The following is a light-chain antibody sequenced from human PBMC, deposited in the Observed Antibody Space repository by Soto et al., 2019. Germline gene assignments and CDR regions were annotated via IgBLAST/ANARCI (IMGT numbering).Light chain of an antibody. V-gene: IGLV2-14*01. Sequence: QSVLTQPASVSGSPGQSSPISCTGTSSDVGGYNYVSWYQQHPGKAPKLMIYEVSNRPSGVSNRFSGSKSGNTASLTISGLQAEDEADYYCSSYTSSSTYVFGTGTKLTVL. CDR1: SSDVGGYNY. CDR3: SSYTSSSTYV. J-gene: IGLJ1*01. CDR2: EVS.